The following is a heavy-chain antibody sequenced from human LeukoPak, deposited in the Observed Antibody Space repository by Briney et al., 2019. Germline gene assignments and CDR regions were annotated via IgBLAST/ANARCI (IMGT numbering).Heavy chain of an antibody. V-gene: IGHV4-59*01. D-gene: IGHD1-14*01. CDR3: ARAVRTPAYYYYMDV. CDR1: GGSISSYY. CDR2: IYYSGST. J-gene: IGHJ6*03. Sequence: SETLSLTCTVSGGSISSYYWSWIRQPPGKGLEWIGYIYYSGSTNYNPSLKSRVTISVDTSKNQFSLKLSSVTAADTAVYYCARAVRTPAYYYYMDVWGKGTTVTVSS.